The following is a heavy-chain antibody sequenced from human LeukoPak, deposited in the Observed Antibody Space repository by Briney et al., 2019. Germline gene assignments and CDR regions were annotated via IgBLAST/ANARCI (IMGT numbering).Heavy chain of an antibody. V-gene: IGHV3-7*03. Sequence: GGSLRLSCAASGFTFSSYWMSWGRQAPGKGLEWVANIKQDGSEKYYVDSVNPRFTISRDNVKNSLYLQMNSLRADDTAVYYCAREIAVAGGFYWGQGTLVTVSS. CDR3: AREIAVAGGFY. CDR2: IKQDGSEK. J-gene: IGHJ4*02. D-gene: IGHD6-19*01. CDR1: GFTFSSYW.